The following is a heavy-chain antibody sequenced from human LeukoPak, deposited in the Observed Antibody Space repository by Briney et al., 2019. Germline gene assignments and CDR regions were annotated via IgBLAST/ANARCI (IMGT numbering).Heavy chain of an antibody. Sequence: SETLSLTCTVSGGSISSYYWSWIRQPPGKGLEWIGYIYTSGSTNYNPSLKSRVTISVDASKNQFSLKLSSVTAADTAVYYCASLIGRWFDPWGQGTLVTVSS. CDR1: GGSISSYY. D-gene: IGHD3-16*02. CDR2: IYTSGST. V-gene: IGHV4-4*09. CDR3: ASLIGRWFDP. J-gene: IGHJ5*02.